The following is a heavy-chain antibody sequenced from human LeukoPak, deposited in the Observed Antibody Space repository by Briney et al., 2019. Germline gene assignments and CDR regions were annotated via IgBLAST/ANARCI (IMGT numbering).Heavy chain of an antibody. CDR1: GFSFDNYE. V-gene: IGHV3-48*03. CDR2: ISSSGSMI. J-gene: IGHJ3*02. D-gene: IGHD4-23*01. Sequence: GGSLRLSCAASGFSFDNYEMNWVRQAPGKGLEWISYISSSGSMIYYADSVKGRFTISRDNAKNSLYLQMNSLRAEDTAVYYCARLAVVTGDAFDIWGQGTMVTVSS. CDR3: ARLAVVTGDAFDI.